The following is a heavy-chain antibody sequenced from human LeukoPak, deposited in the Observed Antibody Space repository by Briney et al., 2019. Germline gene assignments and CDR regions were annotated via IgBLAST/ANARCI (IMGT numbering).Heavy chain of an antibody. CDR1: GDSINNYY. V-gene: IGHV4-59*01. J-gene: IGHJ4*02. CDR3: ARVVAAARWTPFDY. CDR2: IYYSGNT. D-gene: IGHD6-13*01. Sequence: SETLSLTCTVSGDSINNYYWSWIRQPPGKGLEWIGYIYYSGNTNYNPSLKSRVTISVDTSKNQFSLKLSSVTAADTAVYYCARVVAAARWTPFDYWGQGTLVTVSS.